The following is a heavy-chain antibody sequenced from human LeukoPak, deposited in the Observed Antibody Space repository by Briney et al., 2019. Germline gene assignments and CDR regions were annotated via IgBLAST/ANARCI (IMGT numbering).Heavy chain of an antibody. D-gene: IGHD1-14*01. V-gene: IGHV3-23*01. Sequence: GGSLRLSCAASGFTFSSSAMSWVRQAPGKGLEWVSSISGSGSGGSTYYADSVKGRFTISRDNSKNTLYLQMNSLRAEDTAVYYCAKYPEIPRKAGYFDYWGQGTLVTVSS. CDR3: AKYPEIPRKAGYFDY. CDR1: GFTFSSSA. CDR2: ISGSGSGGST. J-gene: IGHJ4*02.